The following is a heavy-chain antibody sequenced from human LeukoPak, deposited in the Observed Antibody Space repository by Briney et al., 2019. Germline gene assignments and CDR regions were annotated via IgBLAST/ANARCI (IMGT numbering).Heavy chain of an antibody. J-gene: IGHJ4*02. CDR3: AKGLKEKLGFPY. CDR2: ISGSGGST. Sequence: GGSLRLSCAASGFTFTSYAMSWVRQAPGTGVEWVSAISGSGGSTYYADSVQGRFTTSRDNSKNTLYLQMNSLRAEDTAVYYCAKGLKEKLGFPYWGQGTLVTVSS. V-gene: IGHV3-23*01. CDR1: GFTFTSYA. D-gene: IGHD7-27*01.